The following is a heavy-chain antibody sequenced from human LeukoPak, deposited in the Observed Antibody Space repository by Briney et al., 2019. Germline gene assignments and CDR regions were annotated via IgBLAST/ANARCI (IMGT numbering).Heavy chain of an antibody. CDR1: GYTFTSYY. J-gene: IGHJ6*03. CDR3: ARGELYSYGSPGGYMDV. Sequence: RASVKVSCKASGYTFTSYYMHWVRQAPGQGLEWMGIINPSGGSTSYAQKFQGRVTMTRDTSTSTVYMELSSLRSEDTAVYYCARGELYSYGSPGGYMDVWGKGTTVTVSS. CDR2: INPSGGST. D-gene: IGHD5-18*01. V-gene: IGHV1-46*01.